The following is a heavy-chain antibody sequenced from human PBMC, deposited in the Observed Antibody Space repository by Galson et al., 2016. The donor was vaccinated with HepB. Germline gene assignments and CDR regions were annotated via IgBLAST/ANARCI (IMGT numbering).Heavy chain of an antibody. Sequence: LSLTCSVSGGSITSYYWSWIRQPPGKGLEWIGYIYYSGSTSYNPSLKSRVTISVDPSKTQFSLTLSSVTAADTAVYYCARYGGNSVYYYGMDVWGQGTTVTVSS. CDR3: ARYGGNSVYYYGMDV. D-gene: IGHD4-23*01. CDR2: IYYSGST. V-gene: IGHV4-59*01. J-gene: IGHJ6*02. CDR1: GGSITSYY.